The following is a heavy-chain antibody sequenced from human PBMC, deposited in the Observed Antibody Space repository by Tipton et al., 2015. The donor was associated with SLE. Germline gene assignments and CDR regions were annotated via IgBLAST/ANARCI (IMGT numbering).Heavy chain of an antibody. CDR3: AGAPLGSITGFDF. J-gene: IGHJ4*01. CDR2: IYSSGRT. Sequence: TLSLTCTVSGGSLSSGSFYWSWIRQPAGMGLEWIGRIYSSGRTNYNPSLRSRVTISIDTPKNQFSLSLSSVTAADTAMYYCAGAPLGSITGFDFWGHGTLVTVSS. D-gene: IGHD5-24*01. CDR1: GGSLSSGSFY. V-gene: IGHV4-61*02.